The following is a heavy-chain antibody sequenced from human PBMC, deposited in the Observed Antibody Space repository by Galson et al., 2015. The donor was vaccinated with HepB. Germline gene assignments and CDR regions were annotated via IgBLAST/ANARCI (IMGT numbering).Heavy chain of an antibody. Sequence: SVKVSCKVSGYTLTELSMHWVRQAPGKGLEWMGGFDPEDGETIYAQKFQGRVTMTEDTSTDTAYMELSSLRSEDTAVYYCATESLWFGELGKYYFDYWGQGTLVTVSS. D-gene: IGHD3-10*01. CDR3: ATESLWFGELGKYYFDY. CDR2: FDPEDGET. J-gene: IGHJ4*02. CDR1: GYTLTELS. V-gene: IGHV1-24*01.